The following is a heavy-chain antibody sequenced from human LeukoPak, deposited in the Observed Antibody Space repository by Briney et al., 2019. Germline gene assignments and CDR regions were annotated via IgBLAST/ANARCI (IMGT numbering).Heavy chain of an antibody. J-gene: IGHJ5*02. Sequence: SETLSLTCTVSGGSISSINYYWGWIRQAPGRGLECIGNIYYVGTTYCNPSLRSRVTISVDTSKGQFSLKLTSVTAADTAVYYCAAYYYGSGSSPGFFDPWGHGTLVTVSS. CDR2: IYYVGTT. CDR3: AAYYYGSGSSPGFFDP. D-gene: IGHD3-10*01. V-gene: IGHV4-39*01. CDR1: GGSISSINYY.